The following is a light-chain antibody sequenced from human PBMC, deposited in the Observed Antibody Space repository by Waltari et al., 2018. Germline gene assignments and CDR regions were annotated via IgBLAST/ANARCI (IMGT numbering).Light chain of an antibody. CDR3: SSYAGGGRVV. CDR2: EVV. CDR1: SRDVGTYDL. V-gene: IGLV2-23*02. J-gene: IGLJ2*01. Sequence: QSALTQPASVSGSLGQSITFSCTGTSRDVGTYDLVSWYRQYPGEAPRLMIYEVVNRPSRVSNRFSGSKSGNMASLTISGLQAEDEAHYYCSSYAGGGRVVFGGGTKLTVL.